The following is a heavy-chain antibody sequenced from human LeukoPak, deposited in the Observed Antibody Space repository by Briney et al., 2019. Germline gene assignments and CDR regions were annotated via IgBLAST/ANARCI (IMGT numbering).Heavy chain of an antibody. Sequence: SQTLSLTCAVSGGSISSGGYSWSWIRQPPGKGLEWIGYIYHSGSTYYNPSLKSRVTISVDRSKNQFSLKLSSVTAADTAVYYCARARVLWFGELSAFDYWGQGTLVTVSS. CDR3: ARARVLWFGELSAFDY. CDR2: IYHSGST. V-gene: IGHV4-30-2*01. J-gene: IGHJ4*02. CDR1: GGSISSGGYS. D-gene: IGHD3-10*01.